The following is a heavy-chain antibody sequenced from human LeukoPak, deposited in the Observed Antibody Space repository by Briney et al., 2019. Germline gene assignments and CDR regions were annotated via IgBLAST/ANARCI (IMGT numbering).Heavy chain of an antibody. D-gene: IGHD3-10*01. CDR1: GYSISRGYF. CDR3: ARDPDPQNGSGSFFDY. Sequence: SETLSLNCSVSGYSISRGYFWGWIRQTPVKGLEWIATIYESGTYYNPSLKSRVTMSVDTSKNQFSLKLSSVTAADTAVYYCARDPDPQNGSGSFFDYWGQGTLVTVSS. V-gene: IGHV4-38-2*02. CDR2: IYESGT. J-gene: IGHJ4*02.